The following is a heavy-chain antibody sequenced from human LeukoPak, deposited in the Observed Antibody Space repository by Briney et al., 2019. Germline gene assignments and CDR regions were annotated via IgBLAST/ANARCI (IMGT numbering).Heavy chain of an antibody. CDR3: ARGTAVIVVVVAATPGDYYYMDV. CDR2: TNPNSGGT. D-gene: IGHD2-15*01. Sequence: ASVKVSCKASGYTFTSYGISWVRQAPGQGLEWMGWTNPNSGGTNYAQKFQGRVTMTRDTSISTAYMELSRLRSDDTAVYYCARGTAVIVVVVAATPGDYYYMDVWGKGTTVTVSS. V-gene: IGHV1-2*02. CDR1: GYTFTSYG. J-gene: IGHJ6*03.